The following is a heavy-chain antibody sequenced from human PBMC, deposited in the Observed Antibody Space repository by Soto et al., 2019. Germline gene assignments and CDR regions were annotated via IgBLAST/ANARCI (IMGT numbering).Heavy chain of an antibody. Sequence: GASVKVSCKASGFTFTSSAVQWVRQARGQRLEWIGWIVVGSGNTNYAQKFQERVTITRDMSTSTAYMELSSLGSEDTAVYYCAAVNYYDSSGYYPNDFDIWGQGTMVTVS. CDR2: IVVGSGNT. V-gene: IGHV1-58*01. D-gene: IGHD3-22*01. J-gene: IGHJ3*02. CDR3: AAVNYYDSSGYYPNDFDI. CDR1: GFTFTSSA.